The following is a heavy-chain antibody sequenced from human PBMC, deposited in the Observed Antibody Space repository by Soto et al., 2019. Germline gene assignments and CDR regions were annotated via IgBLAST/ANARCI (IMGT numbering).Heavy chain of an antibody. V-gene: IGHV3-23*01. D-gene: IGHD5-18*01. CDR1: GFTFNNFA. Sequence: ESGGGLVQPGGSLRLSCAASGFTFNNFAMSWVRQSPGKGLEWVSAVSGGGGDTYYADSVKGRFTISRDNFKNTLDLQMNSLRADDTAIYFCARCTVDTIVSSDWCNWFGPWGQGALVTVSS. CDR3: ARCTVDTIVSSDWCNWFGP. J-gene: IGHJ5*02. CDR2: VSGGGGDT.